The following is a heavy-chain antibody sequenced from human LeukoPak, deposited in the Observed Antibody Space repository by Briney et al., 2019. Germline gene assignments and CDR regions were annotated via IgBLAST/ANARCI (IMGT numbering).Heavy chain of an antibody. Sequence: SVKVSCKASGGTFSSYAISWVRQAPGQGLEWMGGIIPIFGTANYAQKFQGRVTITTDESTSTAFMELSSLRSEDTAGYYCVPTAGYSSGWYNFDYWGQGTLVTVSS. CDR3: VPTAGYSSGWYNFDY. CDR2: IIPIFGTA. CDR1: GGTFSSYA. D-gene: IGHD6-19*01. J-gene: IGHJ4*02. V-gene: IGHV1-69*05.